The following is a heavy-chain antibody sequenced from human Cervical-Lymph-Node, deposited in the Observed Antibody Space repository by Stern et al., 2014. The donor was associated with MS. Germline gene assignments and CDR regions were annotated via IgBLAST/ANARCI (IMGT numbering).Heavy chain of an antibody. CDR3: ARDVMGPADAFDI. CDR2: IYYSGST. V-gene: IGHV4-59*01. D-gene: IGHD2-8*01. CDR1: GGSISSYY. Sequence: VQLVQSGPGLVKPSETLSLTCTVSGGSISSYYWSWIRQPPGKGLEWIGYIYYSGSTNYNTSLKSRVTISVDTSKNQFSLKLSSVTAADTAVYYCARDVMGPADAFDIWGQGTMVTVSS. J-gene: IGHJ3*02.